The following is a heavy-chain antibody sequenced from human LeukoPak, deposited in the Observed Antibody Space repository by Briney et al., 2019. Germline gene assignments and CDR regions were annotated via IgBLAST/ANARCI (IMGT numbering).Heavy chain of an antibody. J-gene: IGHJ5*02. CDR3: AKYQYQLLRNLNWFDP. CDR1: GFTFSGYA. CDR2: ISGSGGST. V-gene: IGHV3-23*01. Sequence: GGSLRLSCAASGFTFSGYAMSWVRQAPGKGLKWVSAISGSGGSTYYADSVKGRFTISRDNSKNTLYLQMNSLRAEDTAVYYCAKYQYQLLRNLNWFDPWGQGTLVTVSS. D-gene: IGHD2-2*01.